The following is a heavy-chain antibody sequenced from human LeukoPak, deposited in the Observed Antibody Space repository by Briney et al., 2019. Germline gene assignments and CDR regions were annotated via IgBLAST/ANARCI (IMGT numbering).Heavy chain of an antibody. V-gene: IGHV3-66*01. CDR3: AHYDFWSGHALDI. CDR2: IYTGGGT. Sequence: SGGSLRLSCAASESIVSGNYMTWVRQAPGKGLEWLSVIYTGGGTYYADSVKGRFTISRDTSKITVYLQMNSLRGDDTAIYYCAHYDFWSGHALDIWGQGTMVTVSS. J-gene: IGHJ3*02. D-gene: IGHD3-3*01. CDR1: ESIVSGNY.